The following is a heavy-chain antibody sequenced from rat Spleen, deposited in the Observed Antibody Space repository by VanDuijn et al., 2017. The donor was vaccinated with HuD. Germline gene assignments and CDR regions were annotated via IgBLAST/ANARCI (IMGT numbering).Heavy chain of an antibody. J-gene: IGHJ2*01. CDR3: ARGLNYGSYGFDY. D-gene: IGHD1-3*01. Sequence: EVQLVESGGGLVQPGRSLKLSCAASGFTLSDYVMHWIRQAPTKGLEWVTSISPSGATTNYRDSVKGRFTISRDNARGTLYLQMDSLRSEDTATYYCARGLNYGSYGFDYWGQGVMVTVSS. V-gene: IGHV5-19*01. CDR1: GFTLSDYV. CDR2: ISPSGATT.